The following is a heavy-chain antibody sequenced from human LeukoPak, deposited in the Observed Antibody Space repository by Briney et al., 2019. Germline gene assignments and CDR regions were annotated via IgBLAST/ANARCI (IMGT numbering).Heavy chain of an antibody. CDR2: INSDGSST. V-gene: IGHV3-74*01. D-gene: IGHD1-1*01. Sequence: GGSLRLSCAASGFTFSSYYMHWVRQAPGKGQVWVSRINSDGSSTNYADSVKGRFTISRDNAKNTLYLQMNSLRAEDTAVFYCAREDRVDNSPGTFDIWGQGTMVIVSS. CDR3: AREDRVDNSPGTFDI. CDR1: GFTFSSYY. J-gene: IGHJ3*02.